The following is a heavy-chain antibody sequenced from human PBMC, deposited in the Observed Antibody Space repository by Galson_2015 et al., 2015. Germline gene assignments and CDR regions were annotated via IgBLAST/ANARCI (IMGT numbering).Heavy chain of an antibody. CDR3: ARDFRGGGGFLEWLDP. V-gene: IGHV4-31*03. D-gene: IGHD3-3*01. CDR2: IYYSGST. CDR1: GGPISSGGYY. Sequence: TLSLTCTVSGGPISSGGYYWSWIRQHPGKGLEWIGYIYYSGSTYYNPSLKSRVTISVDTSKNQFSLKLSSVTAADTAVYYCARDFRGGGGFLEWLDPWGQGTLVTVPS. J-gene: IGHJ5*02.